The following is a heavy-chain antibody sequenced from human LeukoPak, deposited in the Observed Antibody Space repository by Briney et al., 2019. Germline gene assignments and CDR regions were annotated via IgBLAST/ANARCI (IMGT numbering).Heavy chain of an antibody. CDR3: AKDPTGYSSSLDY. Sequence: GGSLRLSCAASGFTFSSYGMHWVRQAPGKGLEWVAVISYDGSNKYYADSVKGRFTISRDNSKNTLYLQMNSLRAEDTAAYYCAKDPTGYSSSLDYWGQGTLVTVSS. J-gene: IGHJ4*02. CDR2: ISYDGSNK. CDR1: GFTFSSYG. D-gene: IGHD6-13*01. V-gene: IGHV3-30*18.